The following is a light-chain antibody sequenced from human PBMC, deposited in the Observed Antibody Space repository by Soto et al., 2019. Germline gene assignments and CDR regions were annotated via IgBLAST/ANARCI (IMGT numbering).Light chain of an antibody. Sequence: QLVLTQSSSASASLGSSVKLTCILSSGHSAYIIAWHQQQPGKAPRFLMTLDRSGSYNRGSGVPDRFSGSSSGADRYLTISNLQFEDEGDYYCETWYSNTHKVFGGGTKLTVL. J-gene: IGLJ3*02. CDR3: ETWYSNTHKV. CDR1: SGHSAYI. V-gene: IGLV4-60*02. CDR2: LDRSGSY.